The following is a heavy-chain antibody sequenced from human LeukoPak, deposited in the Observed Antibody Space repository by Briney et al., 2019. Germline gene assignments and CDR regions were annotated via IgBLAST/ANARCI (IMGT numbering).Heavy chain of an antibody. D-gene: IGHD3-10*01. J-gene: IGHJ4*02. Sequence: GGSLRLSCVVSGFTVSSNCMSWVRQAPGKGLEWVSAISGSGGSTYYADSVKGRFTISRDNSKNTLYLQMNSLRAEDTAVYYCAKGTPGGGEEWGRGTLVTVSS. CDR3: AKGTPGGGEE. V-gene: IGHV3-23*01. CDR1: GFTVSSNC. CDR2: ISGSGGST.